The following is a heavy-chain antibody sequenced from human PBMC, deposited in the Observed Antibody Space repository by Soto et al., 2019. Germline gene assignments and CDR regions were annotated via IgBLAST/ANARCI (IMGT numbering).Heavy chain of an antibody. V-gene: IGHV1-69*06. J-gene: IGHJ6*02. CDR1: GGTFSSYA. D-gene: IGHD5-12*01. CDR2: IIPIFGTS. CDR3: ARDRGYDSVFYYYYGLDV. Sequence: ASVKVSCKASGGTFSSYAISWVRQAPGQGLEWMGRIIPIFGTSNYAQKFQNRVTITADKSTSTAYMELSSLRSEDTAVYYCARDRGYDSVFYYYYGLDVWGPGTTVTVSS.